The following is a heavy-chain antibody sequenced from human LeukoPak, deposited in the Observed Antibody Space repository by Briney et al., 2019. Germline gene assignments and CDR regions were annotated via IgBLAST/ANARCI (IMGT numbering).Heavy chain of an antibody. V-gene: IGHV4-59*01. CDR3: SRKLDFDI. CDR2: IYYSDST. Sequence: KTSETEPLPCAVSGVSISRERWIWTRQPPGKGLEWIGCIYYSDSTYYNPSLKSRVTISVDMSKSQFSLRLTSVTAADTAVYYCSRKLDFDILGQGRLVTGS. D-gene: IGHD6-6*01. J-gene: IGHJ3*02. CDR1: GVSISRER.